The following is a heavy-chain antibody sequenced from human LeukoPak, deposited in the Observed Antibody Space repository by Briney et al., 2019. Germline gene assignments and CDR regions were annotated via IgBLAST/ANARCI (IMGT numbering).Heavy chain of an antibody. Sequence: GGSLRLSCAASGFTFRNYAMHWVRQAPGRGLEWVAVISYDGSNKYYVDSVKGRFTISRDNSKNTLSLQMDNLRAEDTAVYYWAGREGIAAGATGGVVSWGQGTLVTVSS. CDR3: AGREGIAAGATGGVVS. CDR1: GFTFRNYA. V-gene: IGHV3-30-3*01. CDR2: ISYDGSNK. J-gene: IGHJ5*02. D-gene: IGHD6-13*01.